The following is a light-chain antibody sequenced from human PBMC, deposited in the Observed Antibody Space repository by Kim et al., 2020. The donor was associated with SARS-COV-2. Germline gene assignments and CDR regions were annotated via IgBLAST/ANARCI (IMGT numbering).Light chain of an antibody. CDR2: AAS. CDR1: QSVSSNY. Sequence: EIVLTQSPGTLSLSPGERATLSCRASQSVSSNYLAWYQQKPGQAPRLLIYAASSRATGIPDRFSCSGSQTDFTLTINGLEPEDFALYYCQQYGTSTGYTFGQGTKLEI. V-gene: IGKV3-20*01. J-gene: IGKJ2*01. CDR3: QQYGTSTGYT.